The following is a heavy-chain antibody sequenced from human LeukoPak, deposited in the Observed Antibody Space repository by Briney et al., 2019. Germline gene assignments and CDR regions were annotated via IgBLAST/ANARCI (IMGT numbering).Heavy chain of an antibody. Sequence: GRSLRLSCAASGFTFSSYGMHWVRQAPGKGLEWVAVISYDGSNKYYADSVKGRFTISRDNSKNTLYLQMNSLRAEDTAVYYCAKGGIAAAGVVDYWGQGTLVTVSS. CDR1: GFTFSSYG. V-gene: IGHV3-30*18. CDR2: ISYDGSNK. D-gene: IGHD6-13*01. CDR3: AKGGIAAAGVVDY. J-gene: IGHJ4*02.